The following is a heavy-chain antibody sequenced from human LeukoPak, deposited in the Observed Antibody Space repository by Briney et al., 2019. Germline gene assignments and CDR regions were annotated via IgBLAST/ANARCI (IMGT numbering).Heavy chain of an antibody. CDR3: ARGVVVDYFDY. V-gene: IGHV1-69*04. D-gene: IGHD3-22*01. CDR1: GGTFISYA. J-gene: IGHJ4*02. Sequence: GXSVKVSCKASGGTFISYAISWVRQAPGQGLEWMGRIIPILGIANYAQKFQGRVTITADKSTSTAYMELSSLRSEDAAVYYCARGVVVDYFDYWGQGTLVTVSS. CDR2: IIPILGIA.